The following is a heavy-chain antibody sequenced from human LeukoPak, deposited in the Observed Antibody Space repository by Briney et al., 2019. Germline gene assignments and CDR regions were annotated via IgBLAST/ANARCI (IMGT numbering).Heavy chain of an antibody. CDR1: GGTFSSYA. Sequence: SVKVSCKASGGTFSSYAISWVRQAPGQGLEWMGGIIPIFGTANYAQKFQGRVTITADESTSTAYMELSSLRSEDTAVYYCARRWGPHCSSISCYWRDWYFDLWGRGTLVTVSS. CDR3: ARRWGPHCSSISCYWRDWYFDL. CDR2: IIPIFGTA. D-gene: IGHD2-2*01. J-gene: IGHJ2*01. V-gene: IGHV1-69*13.